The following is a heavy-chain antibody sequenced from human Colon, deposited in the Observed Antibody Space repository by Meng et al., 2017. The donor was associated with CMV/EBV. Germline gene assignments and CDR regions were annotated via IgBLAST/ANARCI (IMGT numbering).Heavy chain of an antibody. J-gene: IGHJ4*02. V-gene: IGHV7-4-1*02. CDR2: INTNAGNP. CDR3: TRGSTWGY. D-gene: IGHD7-27*01. Sequence: SVKVSCKASGYSFTTYTIKWVRQAPGQGLEWMGWINTNAGNPTYAQGLTGRFAFSSDAAITTAYLHISSLEPEDTAVYYCTRGSTWGYWGQGTLVTVSS. CDR1: GYSFTTYT.